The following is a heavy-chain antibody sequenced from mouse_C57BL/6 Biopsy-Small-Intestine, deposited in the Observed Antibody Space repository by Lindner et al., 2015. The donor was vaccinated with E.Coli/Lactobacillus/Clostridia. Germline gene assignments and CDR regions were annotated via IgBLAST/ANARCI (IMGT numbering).Heavy chain of an antibody. D-gene: IGHD1-1*01. CDR1: GYTLTDYY. V-gene: IGHV1S29*02. CDR2: INPKSGGS. J-gene: IGHJ4*01. Sequence: SVKVSCKASGYTLTDYYMHWVRQAPGQGLEWVGSINPKSGGSGSAQNFQGRVTMTRDTSINTAYMELNSLRSDDTAVYYCVRGGPIIRTVITKIFDYWGQGALVTVSS. CDR3: VRGGPIIRTVITKIFDY.